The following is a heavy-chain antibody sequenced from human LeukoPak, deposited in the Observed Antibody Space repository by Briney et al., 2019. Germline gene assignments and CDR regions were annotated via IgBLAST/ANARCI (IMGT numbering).Heavy chain of an antibody. Sequence: SETLSLTCAVYGGSFCDYYWTWIRQPPGKGLEWIGEVNHSGVTNYNPSIKSRVTLSVDTLKNQFSLKVNSVTAADTAVYYCARSPTSCVSATCPVAYSGYDLDYWSRGMLVTVSS. D-gene: IGHD5-12*01. V-gene: IGHV4-34*01. J-gene: IGHJ4*02. CDR3: ARSPTSCVSATCPVAYSGYDLDY. CDR1: GGSFCDYY. CDR2: VNHSGVT.